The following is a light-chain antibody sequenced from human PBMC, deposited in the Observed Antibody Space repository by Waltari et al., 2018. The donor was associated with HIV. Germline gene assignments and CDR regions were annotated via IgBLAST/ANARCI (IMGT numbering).Light chain of an antibody. J-gene: IGLJ2*01. Sequence: QSVLTQPPSASGTPGQWVTISCSGSSSNIGSNYVYWYQQLPGTAPKLLIYRTNPRPSGVPDRFSGSKAGTSASLAISGLRSEDEGDYSFAAWDDSLSGVVFGGGTKLTVL. V-gene: IGLV1-47*01. CDR2: RTN. CDR3: AAWDDSLSGVV. CDR1: SSNIGSNY.